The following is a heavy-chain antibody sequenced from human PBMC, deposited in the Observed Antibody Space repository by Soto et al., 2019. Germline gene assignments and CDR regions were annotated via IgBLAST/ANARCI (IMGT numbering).Heavy chain of an antibody. D-gene: IGHD4-17*01. V-gene: IGHV1-8*01. CDR2: LNPNSGNT. J-gene: IGHJ4*02. Sequence: ASVKVSCKASGYTFTSYDINWVRQATGQGLEWMGWLNPNSGNTGYAQKFQGRVTMTRNTSISTAYMELSSLRSEDTAVYYCARWSTVTGHYFDYWGQGTLVTVSS. CDR1: GYTFTSYD. CDR3: ARWSTVTGHYFDY.